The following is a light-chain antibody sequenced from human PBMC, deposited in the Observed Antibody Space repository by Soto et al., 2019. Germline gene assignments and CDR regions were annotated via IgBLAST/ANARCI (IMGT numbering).Light chain of an antibody. CDR1: KSNIGSNE. Sequence: QSVLTQPPSASGTPGQRVTISCSGSKSNIGSNEVYWYQQLPGTAPKLLIYADSQRPSGVPDRFSASKSGTSASLTLSGLRSEDEADYYCAAWDDSLFDKLFGGGTKLTVL. CDR3: AAWDDSLFDKL. CDR2: ADS. V-gene: IGLV1-47*02. J-gene: IGLJ2*01.